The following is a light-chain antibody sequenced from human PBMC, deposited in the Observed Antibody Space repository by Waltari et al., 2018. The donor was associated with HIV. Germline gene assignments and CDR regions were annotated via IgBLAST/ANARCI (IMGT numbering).Light chain of an antibody. V-gene: IGKV3-20*01. Sequence: EIVLTQSPGTLSLSPGESAPLSCKTSQSVSSSFLAWYQQKPGQAPRLLIYGTSNRATGIPDRFSGSGSGTDFTLTINSLEPEDFVVYYCQQYGTSPKTFGQGTKVEIK. CDR1: QSVSSSF. CDR2: GTS. CDR3: QQYGTSPKT. J-gene: IGKJ1*01.